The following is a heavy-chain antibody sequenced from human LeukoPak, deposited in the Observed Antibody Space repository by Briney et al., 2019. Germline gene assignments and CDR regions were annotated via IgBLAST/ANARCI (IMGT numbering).Heavy chain of an antibody. V-gene: IGHV3-74*01. D-gene: IGHD5-24*01. CDR2: INSDGSST. Sequence: GGSLRLSCAASGFTFSIYWMHWVRQAPGKGLVWVSRINSDGSSTSYADSVKGRLTISRDNAKNTLYLQMNSLRAEDTAVYYCAREVTMTTITPLLWWGQGTLVTVSS. CDR1: GFTFSIYW. J-gene: IGHJ4*02. CDR3: AREVTMTTITPLLW.